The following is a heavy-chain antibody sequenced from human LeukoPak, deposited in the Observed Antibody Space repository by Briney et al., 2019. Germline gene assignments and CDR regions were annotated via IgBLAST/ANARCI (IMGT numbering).Heavy chain of an antibody. Sequence: GGSLRLTCAASGFTFSRYWMNWVRQAPGKGLEWVANIKQDGSEKYYVDSVKGRFTISRDNAKNSLYMQMNSLRAEDTAVYYCVRGCSSTSCYPFDCWGQGTLVTVSS. D-gene: IGHD2-2*01. CDR3: VRGCSSTSCYPFDC. V-gene: IGHV3-7*04. CDR1: GFTFSRYW. J-gene: IGHJ4*02. CDR2: IKQDGSEK.